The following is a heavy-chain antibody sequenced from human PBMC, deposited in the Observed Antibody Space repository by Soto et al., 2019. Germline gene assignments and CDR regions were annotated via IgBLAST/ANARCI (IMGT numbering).Heavy chain of an antibody. Sequence: SETLSLTCTVSGGSISSYYWSWIRQPPGKGLEWIGSIYYSGSTNYNPSLKSRVTISVDTSKNHFSRKLSSVTVADTAVYYCARHAPLFPSTVTKGGLDSWGQGTLVTVSS. CDR1: GGSISSYY. V-gene: IGHV4-59*08. CDR3: ARHAPLFPSTVTKGGLDS. CDR2: IYYSGST. D-gene: IGHD4-17*01. J-gene: IGHJ5*01.